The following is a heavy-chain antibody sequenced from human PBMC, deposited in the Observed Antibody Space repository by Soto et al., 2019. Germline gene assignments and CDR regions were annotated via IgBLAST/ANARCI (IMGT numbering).Heavy chain of an antibody. CDR2: ISGSGGST. D-gene: IGHD2-15*01. Sequence: SRVRKETGKGLEWVSAISGSGGSTYYADSVKGRFTISRDNSKNTLYLQMNSLRAEDTAVYYCAKDFILVVPSEAFDIWGQGTMVTVSS. J-gene: IGHJ3*02. V-gene: IGHV3-23*01. CDR3: AKDFILVVPSEAFDI.